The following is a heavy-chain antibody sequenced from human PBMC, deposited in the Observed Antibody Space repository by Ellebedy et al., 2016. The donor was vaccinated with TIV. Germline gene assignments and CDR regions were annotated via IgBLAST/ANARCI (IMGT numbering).Heavy chain of an antibody. CDR3: ARLAYSSSSRDYYYGMDV. D-gene: IGHD6-6*01. CDR2: IYYSGRT. V-gene: IGHV4-39*01. CDR1: GGSFSTYY. Sequence: SETLSLIXAVYGGSFSTYYWGWIRQPPGKGLEWIGSIYYSGRTYYNPSLKSRVIISVDTSKNQFSLRLSSVTAADTAVYYCARLAYSSSSRDYYYGMDVWGQGTTVTVSS. J-gene: IGHJ6*02.